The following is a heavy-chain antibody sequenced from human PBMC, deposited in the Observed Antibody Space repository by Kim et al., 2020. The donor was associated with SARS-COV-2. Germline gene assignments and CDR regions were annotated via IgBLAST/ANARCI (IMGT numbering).Heavy chain of an antibody. CDR1: GFTFSYHW. J-gene: IGHJ4*02. CDR3: ARVPHYDSSGYYFDY. V-gene: IGHV3-74*01. Sequence: GGSLRLSCAASGFTFSYHWLHWVRQAPGKGLVWVSRINSDGRITTYADSVKGRFTISRDNAKNTLYLEMNNLRVEDTAFYYCARVPHYDSSGYYFDYWGQ. D-gene: IGHD3-22*01. CDR2: INSDGRIT.